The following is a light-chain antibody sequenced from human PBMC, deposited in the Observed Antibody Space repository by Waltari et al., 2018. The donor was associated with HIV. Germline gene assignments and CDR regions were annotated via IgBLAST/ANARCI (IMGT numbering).Light chain of an antibody. J-gene: IGLJ2*01. Sequence: SYVLTQSPSVSVAPGKTARITCGGHNIGRKRVNWYQQQPGQAPVMVSYHDTDRPAGIPDRFSGSNSEDTATLTIRRVEAGDEADYYCQVWDTNTDQYVIFGGGTNLAV. CDR3: QVWDTNTDQYVI. V-gene: IGLV3-21*01. CDR2: HDT. CDR1: NIGRKR.